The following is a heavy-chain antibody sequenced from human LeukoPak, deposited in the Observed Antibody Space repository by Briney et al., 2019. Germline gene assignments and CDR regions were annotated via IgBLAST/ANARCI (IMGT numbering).Heavy chain of an antibody. CDR1: GFTFSSYA. D-gene: IGHD2-2*01. Sequence: GGSLRLSCAASGFTFSSYAMSWVRQAPGKGLEWVSAISGSGGSTYYADSVKGRFTISRDNSKNTLYLQMNSLRVEDTALYYCARGHCTSIGCYPLSWGQGTMVTVSS. CDR2: ISGSGGST. J-gene: IGHJ3*01. CDR3: ARGHCTSIGCYPLS. V-gene: IGHV3-23*01.